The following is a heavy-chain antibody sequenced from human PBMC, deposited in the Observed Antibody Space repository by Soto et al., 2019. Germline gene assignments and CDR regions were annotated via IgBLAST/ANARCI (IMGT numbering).Heavy chain of an antibody. Sequence: SETLSLTCTVSGGSISSYYWSWIRQPPGKGLEWIGYIYYSGSTNYNPSLKSRVTISVDTSKNQFSLKLSSVTAADTAVYYCARDLSSASSSSWHSLAYWGQGTLVTVSS. J-gene: IGHJ4*02. V-gene: IGHV4-59*01. CDR3: ARDLSSASSSSWHSLAY. D-gene: IGHD6-13*01. CDR1: GGSISSYY. CDR2: IYYSGST.